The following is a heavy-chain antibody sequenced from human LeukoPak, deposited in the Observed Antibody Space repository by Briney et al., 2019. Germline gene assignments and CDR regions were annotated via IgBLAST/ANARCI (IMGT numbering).Heavy chain of an antibody. Sequence: GGSLRLSCAGSGFIFSNYEMNWVRQAPGKGLEWVSYISSSSSIIYYADSVKGRFTISRDNAKNSLYLQMNSLRDEDTAVYYCARDQNAFDIWGQGTMVTVSS. CDR3: ARDQNAFDI. J-gene: IGHJ3*02. CDR1: GFIFSNYE. CDR2: ISSSSSII. V-gene: IGHV3-48*02.